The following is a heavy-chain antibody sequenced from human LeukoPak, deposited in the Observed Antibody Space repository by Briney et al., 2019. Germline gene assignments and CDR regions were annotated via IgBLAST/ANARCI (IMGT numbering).Heavy chain of an antibody. CDR1: GFTFSSYA. D-gene: IGHD4-11*01. J-gene: IGHJ6*03. Sequence: PGGSLRLSCAASGFTFSSYAMHWVRQAPGKGLEWVAVISYDGSNKYYADSVKGRFTISRDNSKNTLYLQMNSLRAEDTAVYYCARDAILITTYYMDVWGKGTTVTVSS. CDR3: ARDAILITTYYMDV. CDR2: ISYDGSNK. V-gene: IGHV3-30*04.